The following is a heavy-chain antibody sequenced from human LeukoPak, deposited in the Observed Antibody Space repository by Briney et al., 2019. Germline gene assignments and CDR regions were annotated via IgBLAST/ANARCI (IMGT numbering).Heavy chain of an antibody. J-gene: IGHJ4*02. CDR3: ARGQLGTIDY. Sequence: ASVKVSCKASGYTFIDYYMHWVRQAPGQGLEWMGWIDPKTGGTSYAQKFQDRVAMIRDTSISTAYMELTRLRSDDTAVYYCARGQLGTIDYWGQGTLVTVSS. CDR2: IDPKTGGT. D-gene: IGHD2-2*01. CDR1: GYTFIDYY. V-gene: IGHV1-2*02.